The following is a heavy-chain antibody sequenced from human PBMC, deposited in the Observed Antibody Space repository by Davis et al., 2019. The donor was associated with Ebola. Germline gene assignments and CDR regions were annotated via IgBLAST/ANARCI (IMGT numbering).Heavy chain of an antibody. CDR2: INPSGGST. V-gene: IGHV1-46*01. D-gene: IGHD5-18*01. CDR3: ARGGYAGMDV. J-gene: IGHJ6*02. Sequence: ASVKVSCKASGYTFTMHAIHWVRQAPGQGLEWMGIINPSGGSTSYAQKFQGRVTMTRDTSTSTVYMELSSLRSEDTAVYYCARGGYAGMDVWGQGTTVTVSS. CDR1: GYTFTMHA.